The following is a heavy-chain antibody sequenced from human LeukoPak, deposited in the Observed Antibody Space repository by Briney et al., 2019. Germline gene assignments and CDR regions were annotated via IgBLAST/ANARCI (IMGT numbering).Heavy chain of an antibody. V-gene: IGHV4-38-2*02. D-gene: IGHD3-22*01. CDR1: GYSITSTSF. CDR2: INHLGSA. CDR3: ARMGVNYYDSSGYSVFDY. Sequence: SETLSLTCSVSGYSITSTSFWAWIRQTPGKGLEWIGSINHLGSAYYNPSLESRVTISVDTSKNQFSLKLSSVTAADTAVYYCARMGVNYYDSSGYSVFDYWGQGTLVTVSS. J-gene: IGHJ4*02.